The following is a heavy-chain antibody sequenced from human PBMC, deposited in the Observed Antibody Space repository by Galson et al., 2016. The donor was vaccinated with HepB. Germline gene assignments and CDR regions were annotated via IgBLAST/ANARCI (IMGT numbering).Heavy chain of an antibody. CDR3: AREDNGRWFFDL. Sequence: SVKVSCKASGGTFSGYAFSWVRQAPGQGLEWMGGIIPIFGTTSYAQKFQGRVTITADESTSTAYMELSSLRSEDTAVYYCAREDNGRWFFDLWGRGTLVTVSS. D-gene: IGHD1-14*01. J-gene: IGHJ2*01. CDR2: IIPIFGTT. CDR1: GGTFSGYA. V-gene: IGHV1-69*13.